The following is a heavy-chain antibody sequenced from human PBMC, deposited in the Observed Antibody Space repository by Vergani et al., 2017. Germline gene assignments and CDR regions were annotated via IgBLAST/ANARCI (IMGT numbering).Heavy chain of an antibody. CDR1: GLTFSSYA. V-gene: IGHV3-23*01. CDR2: ISGSGGST. D-gene: IGHD3-22*01. CDR3: AKIPGYYYDSSGYLDY. Sequence: EVQLLESGGGLVQPGGSLRLSCAASGLTFSSYAMSWVRQAPGKGLEWVSAISGSGGSTYYADSVKGRFTISRDNSKNTLYLQMNSLRAEDTAVYYCAKIPGYYYDSSGYLDYWGQGTLVTVSS. J-gene: IGHJ4*02.